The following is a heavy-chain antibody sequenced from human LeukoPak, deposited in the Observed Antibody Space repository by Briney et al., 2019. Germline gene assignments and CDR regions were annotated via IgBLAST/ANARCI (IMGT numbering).Heavy chain of an antibody. V-gene: IGHV1-24*01. Sequence: ASVKVSCRVSGYTLTELSMHWVRQAPGKGLEWMGGFDPEDGETIYAQKFQGRVTMTEDTSTDTAYMELSSLRSEDTAVYYCATSGSRISQQLVRYYGMDVWGQGTTVTVSS. CDR2: FDPEDGET. CDR3: ATSGSRISQQLVRYYGMDV. D-gene: IGHD6-13*01. J-gene: IGHJ6*02. CDR1: GYTLTELS.